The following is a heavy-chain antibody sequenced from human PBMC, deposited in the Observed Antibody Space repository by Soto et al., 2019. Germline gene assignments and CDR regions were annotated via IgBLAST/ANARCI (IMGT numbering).Heavy chain of an antibody. CDR1: GGSISSSNW. D-gene: IGHD2-15*01. CDR2: IYHSGST. J-gene: IGHJ6*02. V-gene: IGHV4-4*02. CDR3: ARDGVRYCSGGSCYSPYGMDV. Sequence: SETLSLTCAVSGGSISSSNWWSWVRQPPGKGLEWIGEIYHSGSTNYNPSLKSRVTISVDKSKNQFSLKLSSVTAADTAVYYCARDGVRYCSGGSCYSPYGMDVWGQGTTVTVS.